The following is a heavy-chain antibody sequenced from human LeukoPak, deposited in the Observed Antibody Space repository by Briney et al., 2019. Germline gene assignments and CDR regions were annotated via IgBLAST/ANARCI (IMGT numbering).Heavy chain of an antibody. CDR1: GFTFSIYS. CDR3: VRDLMGSSTAFFFY. D-gene: IGHD3-3*02. J-gene: IGHJ4*02. Sequence: GGSLRLSCAASGFTFSIYSMNWVRQAPGKGLEWVSSISSSSSYIYYADSVKGRFTISRDNAKNSLYLQMNSLRAEDTAVYYCVRDLMGSSTAFFFYWGQGTLVTVSS. CDR2: ISSSSSYI. V-gene: IGHV3-21*01.